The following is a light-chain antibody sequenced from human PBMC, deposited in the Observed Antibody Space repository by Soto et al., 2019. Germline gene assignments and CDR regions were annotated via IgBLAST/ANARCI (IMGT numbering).Light chain of an antibody. V-gene: IGKV1-27*01. CDR3: QNYNSPSLT. J-gene: IGKJ1*01. Sequence: DIQMTQSPSSLSASVGDRVTITCRASRGISNYLAWYQQKPGKVPKVLIYAASSLPSRVPSRFSDRGSWTNFPPTISSLQPPDGGTYYCQNYNSPSLTFGRGTQVEIK. CDR1: RGISNY. CDR2: AAS.